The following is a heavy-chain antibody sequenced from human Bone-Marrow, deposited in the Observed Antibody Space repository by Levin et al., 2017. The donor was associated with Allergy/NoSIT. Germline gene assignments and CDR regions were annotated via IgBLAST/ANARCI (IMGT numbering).Heavy chain of an antibody. CDR3: ARDPGYSFAQYGMDV. V-gene: IGHV4-61*01. CDR2: IYYNGNT. J-gene: IGHJ6*02. D-gene: IGHD5-18*01. CDR1: GGSVSSGTYY. Sequence: ESLKISCTVSGGSVSSGTYYWSWIRQPPGKGLEWIGYIYYNGNTKYNPSLESRVTISVDMSRNQLSLRLTSVAAADTAVYYCARDPGYSFAQYGMDVWGQGTTVTVSS.